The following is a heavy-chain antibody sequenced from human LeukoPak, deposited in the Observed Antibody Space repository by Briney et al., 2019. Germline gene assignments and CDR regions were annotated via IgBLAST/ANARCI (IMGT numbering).Heavy chain of an antibody. V-gene: IGHV3-7*01. J-gene: IGHJ4*02. CDR3: ARDPANWMYSSSSHY. D-gene: IGHD6-6*01. CDR1: GFTFSDYW. Sequence: PGGSLRLSCAASGFTFSDYWMHWVRQAPGKGLEWVANIKQDGSEKYYVDSVKGRFTISRDNAKNSLYLQMNSLRAEDTAVYYCARDPANWMYSSSSHYWGQGTLVTVSS. CDR2: IKQDGSEK.